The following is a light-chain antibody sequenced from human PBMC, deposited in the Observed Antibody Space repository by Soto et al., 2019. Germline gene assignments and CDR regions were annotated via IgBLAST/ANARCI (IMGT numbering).Light chain of an antibody. CDR2: DVS. V-gene: IGLV2-11*01. J-gene: IGLJ2*01. Sequence: QSALTQPRSVSGSPGQSVTISYTGTSSDVGGYNYVSWYQQHPGKAPKLTIYDVSKRPSGVPDRFSGSKSGNTASLTISGLQAEVEADYYCCSYAGSYTSYVVFGGGTKLTVL. CDR3: CSYAGSYTSYVV. CDR1: SSDVGGYNY.